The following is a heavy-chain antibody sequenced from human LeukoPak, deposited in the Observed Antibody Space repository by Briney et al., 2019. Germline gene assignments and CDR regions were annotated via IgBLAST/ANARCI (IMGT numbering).Heavy chain of an antibody. V-gene: IGHV1-2*02. CDR2: INPNSGGT. J-gene: IGHJ5*02. D-gene: IGHD5-18*01. CDR1: GYTFTGYY. CDR3: ARAWIQLWRGWFDP. Sequence: GASVKVSCKASGYTFTGYYMHWVRQAPGQGLAWMGWINPNSGGTNYAQKFQGRVTMTRDTSISTAYMELSRLRSDDTAVYYCARAWIQLWRGWFDPWGQGTLVTVSS.